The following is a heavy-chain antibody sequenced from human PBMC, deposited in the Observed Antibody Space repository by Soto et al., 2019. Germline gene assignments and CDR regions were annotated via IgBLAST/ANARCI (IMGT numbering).Heavy chain of an antibody. CDR2: IYYSGST. CDR1: GGSISSSSYY. D-gene: IGHD6-6*01. J-gene: IGHJ4*02. V-gene: IGHV4-39*01. Sequence: QLQLQESGPGLVKPSETLSLTCTVSGGSISSSSYYWGWIRQPPGKGLEWIGNIYYSGSTYYNPSLKSRVTISVDTSKNQFSLKLTSVTAADTAVYYCARLDWGLVSYWGQGTLVTVSS. CDR3: ARLDWGLVSY.